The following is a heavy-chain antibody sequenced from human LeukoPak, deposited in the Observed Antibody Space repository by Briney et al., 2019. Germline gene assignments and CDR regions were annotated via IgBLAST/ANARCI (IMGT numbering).Heavy chain of an antibody. CDR1: GFAYSAYW. D-gene: IGHD3-16*01. J-gene: IGHJ4*02. Sequence: GGSLRLSCAASGFAYSAYWMHWVRQAPGKGLEWVSRINEDATTITYADSVKGRFIISRDNSKKSLYLQMNNLRAEDTAVYYCVRDLILVWTPGDDFDFWGQGTLVIVSS. CDR2: INEDATTI. CDR3: VRDLILVWTPGDDFDF. V-gene: IGHV3-74*01.